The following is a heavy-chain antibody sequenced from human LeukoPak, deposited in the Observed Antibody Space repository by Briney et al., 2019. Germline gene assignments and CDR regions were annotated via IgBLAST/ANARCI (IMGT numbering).Heavy chain of an antibody. J-gene: IGHJ4*02. CDR3: AREDDSSGYPLF. CDR1: GGSFSGYY. D-gene: IGHD3-22*01. CDR2: INHSGST. V-gene: IGHV4-34*01. Sequence: PSETLSLTCAVYGGSFSGYYWSWIRQPPGEGLEWIGEINHSGSTNYNPSLKSRVTISVDTSKNQFSLKLSSVTAADTAVYYCAREDDSSGYPLFWGQGTLVTVSS.